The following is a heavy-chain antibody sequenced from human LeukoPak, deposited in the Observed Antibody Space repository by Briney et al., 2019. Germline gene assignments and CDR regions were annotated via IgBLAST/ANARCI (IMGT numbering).Heavy chain of an antibody. CDR1: GGSISSYY. D-gene: IGHD3-22*01. CDR2: TYTSGST. CDR3: ARQYYYDSSGYSKSDAFDI. V-gene: IGHV4-4*07. Sequence: SETLSLTCTVSGGSISSYYWSWLRQPAGEGLEWIGRTYTSGSTNYNPSLKGRVTMSVDTSKNQFSLKLSSVTAADTDVYYCARQYYYDSSGYSKSDAFDIWGQGTMVTVSS. J-gene: IGHJ3*02.